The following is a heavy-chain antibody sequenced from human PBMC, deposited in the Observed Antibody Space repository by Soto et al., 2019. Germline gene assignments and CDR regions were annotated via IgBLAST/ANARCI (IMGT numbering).Heavy chain of an antibody. V-gene: IGHV4-59*08. J-gene: IGHJ4*02. D-gene: IGHD3-3*01. Sequence: PSETQSLTSSFSGGYTRDNYWSWIRQPPGKGLEWIGYIYYSGSTNYNPSLKSRVTISVDTSRNQFSLRLTSVTAADTAVYYCARLGGYYQALDSWGQGTLVNVSS. CDR1: GGYTRDNY. CDR2: IYYSGST. CDR3: ARLGGYYQALDS.